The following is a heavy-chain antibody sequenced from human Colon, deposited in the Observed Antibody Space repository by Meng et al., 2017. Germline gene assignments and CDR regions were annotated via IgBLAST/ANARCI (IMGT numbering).Heavy chain of an antibody. V-gene: IGHV3-23*01. J-gene: IGHJ4*02. Sequence: GESLTISCAASGFTFSSYAMSWVRQAPGMGLEWVSAISGSGGSTYYADSVKGRFTISRDNSKNTLYLQMNSLRAEDTAVYCCARYGSGRTTESDYWGQGTLVTVSS. CDR1: GFTFSSYA. D-gene: IGHD3-10*01. CDR2: ISGSGGST. CDR3: ARYGSGRTTESDY.